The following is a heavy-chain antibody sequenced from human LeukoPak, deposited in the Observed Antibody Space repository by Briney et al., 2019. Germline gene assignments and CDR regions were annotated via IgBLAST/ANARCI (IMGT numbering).Heavy chain of an antibody. J-gene: IGHJ1*01. V-gene: IGHV3-33*06. D-gene: IGHD3-22*01. CDR1: GFTFSSYG. CDR3: AKGDSSGYYTYFQH. CDR2: IWYDGSNK. Sequence: GGSLRLSCAASGFTFSSYGMHWVRQAPGKGLEWVAVIWYDGSNKYYADSVKGRFTISRDNSKNTLYLQMNSLRAEDTAVYYCAKGDSSGYYTYFQHWGQGTLVTVSA.